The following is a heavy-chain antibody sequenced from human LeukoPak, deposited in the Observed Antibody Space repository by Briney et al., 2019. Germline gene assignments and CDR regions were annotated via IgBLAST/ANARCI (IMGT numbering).Heavy chain of an antibody. Sequence: AGGSLRLSCVVSGFTFSRCWMNWVRQAPGKGLEWVAHINPDGRDTYYVDSVKGRFTISRDNAQNSMYLQMNSLRVEDTAVYYCTSWGDTTAEYFQRWGQGTLVTVSS. CDR3: TSWGDTTAEYFQR. CDR2: INPDGRDT. D-gene: IGHD2-21*02. J-gene: IGHJ1*01. CDR1: GFTFSRCW. V-gene: IGHV3-7*01.